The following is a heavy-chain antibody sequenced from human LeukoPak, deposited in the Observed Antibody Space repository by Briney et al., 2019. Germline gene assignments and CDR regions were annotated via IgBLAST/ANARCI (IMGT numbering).Heavy chain of an antibody. CDR2: ISYDGSNK. CDR3: ASLWYSSSSGAFDI. CDR1: GFTFSSYA. V-gene: IGHV3-30-3*01. J-gene: IGHJ3*02. D-gene: IGHD6-6*01. Sequence: PGGSLRLSCAASGFTFSSYAMHWARQAPGKGLEWVAVISYDGSNKYYADSVKGRFTISRDNSKNTLYLQMNSLRAEDTAVYYCASLWYSSSSGAFDIWGQGTMVTVSS.